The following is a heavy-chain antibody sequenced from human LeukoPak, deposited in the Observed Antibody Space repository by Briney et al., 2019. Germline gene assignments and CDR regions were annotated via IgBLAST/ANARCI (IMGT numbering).Heavy chain of an antibody. V-gene: IGHV3-30*18. Sequence: GRSLRLSCAASGFTFSSYGMHWVRQAPGKGLEWVAVISYDGSNKYYADSVKGRFTISRDKSKNTLYLQMNSLRAEDTALYYCAKRCRGAAGPCLDYWGQGTLVTVSS. J-gene: IGHJ4*02. CDR1: GFTFSSYG. CDR3: AKRCRGAAGPCLDY. CDR2: ISYDGSNK. D-gene: IGHD6-13*01.